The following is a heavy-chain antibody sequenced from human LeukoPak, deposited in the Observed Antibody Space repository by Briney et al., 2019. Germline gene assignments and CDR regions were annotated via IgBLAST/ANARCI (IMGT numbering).Heavy chain of an antibody. V-gene: IGHV4-59*12. D-gene: IGHD6-6*01. Sequence: SETLSLTCTVSGGSITSYYWNWIRQPPGKGLEWIGYISYSGTTNYNPSLKSRVSISLDTSTNHFSLKLSSVTAADTAVYYCARAAARLSLYYFDYWGQGTLVTVSS. CDR1: GGSITSYY. CDR2: ISYSGTT. CDR3: ARAAARLSLYYFDY. J-gene: IGHJ4*02.